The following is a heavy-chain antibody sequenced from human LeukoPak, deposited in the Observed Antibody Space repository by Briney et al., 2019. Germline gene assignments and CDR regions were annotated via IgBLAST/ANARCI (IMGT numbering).Heavy chain of an antibody. J-gene: IGHJ4*02. Sequence: GRSLRLSCAASGFTFSSYGMHWVRQAPGKGLEWVAVIWYDGSNKYYADSVKGRFTISRDNSKNTLYLQMNSLRAEDTAVYYCAREESYGRLLWFGTAPQSLDYWGQGTLVTASS. D-gene: IGHD3-10*01. CDR1: GFTFSSYG. V-gene: IGHV3-33*01. CDR2: IWYDGSNK. CDR3: AREESYGRLLWFGTAPQSLDY.